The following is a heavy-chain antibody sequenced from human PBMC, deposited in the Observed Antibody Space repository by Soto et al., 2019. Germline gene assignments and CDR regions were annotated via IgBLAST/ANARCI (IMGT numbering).Heavy chain of an antibody. Sequence: QVQLQQSGPGLVKPSQTLSLTCAISGDSVSSNDAVWNWIRQSPSRGLEWLGRTYYRSIWQTEYAVSVKGRXTXTXNASKNQCSLQLTSVTPEDTAMYYCARLVGNSWLDHWGQGTLVTVSA. V-gene: IGHV6-1*01. CDR2: TYYRSIWQT. D-gene: IGHD6-6*01. CDR1: GDSVSSNDAV. CDR3: ARLVGNSWLDH. J-gene: IGHJ5*02.